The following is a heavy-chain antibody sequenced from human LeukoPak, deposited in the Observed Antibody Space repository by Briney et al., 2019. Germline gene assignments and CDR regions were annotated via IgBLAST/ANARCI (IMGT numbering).Heavy chain of an antibody. D-gene: IGHD6-13*01. CDR3: ARDGSSSWYYGYYGMDV. Sequence: SETLSLTCTVSGGSISSYYWSWIRQPPGKGLEWIGYIYYSGSTNYNPSLKSRVTISVDTSKNQFSLKLSSVTAADTAVYYCARDGSSSWYYGYYGMDVWGQWTTVTVSS. V-gene: IGHV4-59*01. J-gene: IGHJ6*02. CDR1: GGSISSYY. CDR2: IYYSGST.